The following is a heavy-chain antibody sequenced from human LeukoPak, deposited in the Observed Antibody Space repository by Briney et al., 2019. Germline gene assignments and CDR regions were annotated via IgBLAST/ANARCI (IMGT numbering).Heavy chain of an antibody. J-gene: IGHJ4*02. CDR3: ARAQMSGNYYDFDY. D-gene: IGHD1-26*01. CDR2: IGTAGDT. CDR1: GFTFSSYD. V-gene: IGHV3-13*01. Sequence: GRSLRLSCAASGFTFSSYDMHWVRQATGKGLEWVSAIGTAGDTYYPGSVKGRFTISRENAKNSLYLQMNSLRARDTAVYYCARAQMSGNYYDFDYWGQGTLVTVSS.